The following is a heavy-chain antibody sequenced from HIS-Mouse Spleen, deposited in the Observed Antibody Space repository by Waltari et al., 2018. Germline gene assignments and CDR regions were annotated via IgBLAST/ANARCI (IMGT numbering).Heavy chain of an antibody. Sequence: EVQLVESGGGLVQPGGSLRLCCAASGVTSSSYWVNCVGQAPGKGLVGVSRINSDGSSTSYADSVKGRFTISRDNAKNTLYLQMNSLRAEDTAVYYCARDLELDAFDIWGQGTMVTVSS. J-gene: IGHJ3*02. CDR3: ARDLELDAFDI. D-gene: IGHD1-1*01. V-gene: IGHV3-74*01. CDR2: INSDGSST. CDR1: GVTSSSYW.